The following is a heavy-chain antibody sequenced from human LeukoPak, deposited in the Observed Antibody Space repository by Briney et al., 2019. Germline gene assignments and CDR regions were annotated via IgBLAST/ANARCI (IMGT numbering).Heavy chain of an antibody. Sequence: GGTLRLSCAASGFTFSSYEMNWVRQAPGKGLEWVSYISSSGSTIYYADSVKGRFTISRDNAKNTLYLQMNSLRAEDTAVYYCARDLIRSFDYWGQGTLVTVSS. V-gene: IGHV3-48*03. CDR1: GFTFSSYE. J-gene: IGHJ4*02. CDR2: ISSSGSTI. CDR3: ARDLIRSFDY.